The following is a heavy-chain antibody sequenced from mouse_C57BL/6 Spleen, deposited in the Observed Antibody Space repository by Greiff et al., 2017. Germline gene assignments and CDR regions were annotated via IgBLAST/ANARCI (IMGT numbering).Heavy chain of an antibody. Sequence: VKLMESGAELVKPGASVKLSCKASGYTFTEYTIHWVKQRSGQGLEWIGWFYPGSGSIKYNEKFKDKATLTADKSSSTVYMELSRLTSEDSAVYFCARHEDQLDAMDYWGQGTSVTVSS. CDR3: ARHEDQLDAMDY. J-gene: IGHJ4*01. CDR1: GYTFTEYT. V-gene: IGHV1-62-2*01. CDR2: FYPGSGSI.